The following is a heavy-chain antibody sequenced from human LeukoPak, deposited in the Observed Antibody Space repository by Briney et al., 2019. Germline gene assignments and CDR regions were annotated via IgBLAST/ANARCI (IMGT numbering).Heavy chain of an antibody. D-gene: IGHD2-2*01. Sequence: SETLSLTCTVSGYSISSGYYWGWIRQPPGKGLEWIGSIYHSGSTNYNPSLKSRVTISVDTSKNQFSLKLSSVTAADTAVYYCARGGGSTTRRELDYWGQGTLVTVSS. CDR3: ARGGGSTTRRELDY. CDR2: IYHSGST. CDR1: GYSISSGYY. J-gene: IGHJ4*02. V-gene: IGHV4-38-2*02.